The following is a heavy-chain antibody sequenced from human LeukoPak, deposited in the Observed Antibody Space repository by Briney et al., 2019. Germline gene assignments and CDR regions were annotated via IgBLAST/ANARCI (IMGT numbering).Heavy chain of an antibody. V-gene: IGHV1-8*01. CDR2: MNYNSGNT. Sequence: ASVKVSCKASGYTFTSFDINWVRQATGQGLEWMGWMNYNSGNTGYAQKFQGRVIMTRNISISTAYMELSSLRSEDSAVYYCATGYFDWLRANDAFDIWGQGTMVTVSS. CDR1: GYTFTSFD. CDR3: ATGYFDWLRANDAFDI. J-gene: IGHJ3*02. D-gene: IGHD3-9*01.